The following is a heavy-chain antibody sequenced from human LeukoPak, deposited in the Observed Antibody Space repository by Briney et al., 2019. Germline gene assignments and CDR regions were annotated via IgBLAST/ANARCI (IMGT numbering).Heavy chain of an antibody. CDR1: GFTFSSHW. CDR3: ARDRGSTEFDY. CDR2: INSDGSRI. Sequence: GGSLRLSCAASGFTFSSHWMHWVRQAPGKGLMWVSRINSDGSRISYADSVKGRFTISRDNAKNTVYLQMNSLRAEDTAVYYCARDRGSTEFDYWGQGTLVTVSS. V-gene: IGHV3-74*01. J-gene: IGHJ4*02. D-gene: IGHD1-26*01.